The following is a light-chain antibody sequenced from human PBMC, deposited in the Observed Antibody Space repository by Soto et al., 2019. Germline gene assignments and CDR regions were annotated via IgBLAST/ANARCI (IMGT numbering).Light chain of an antibody. V-gene: IGLV2-8*01. CDR3: SSYAGSPSV. CDR2: EVS. CDR1: SSDVGGYNY. Sequence: QSALTQPPSASGSPGQSVTISCTGTSSDVGGYNYVSWYQQHPGKAPKLMIYEVSKRPSGVPDRFSGSKSGNTASLTVSGLQAEDEDDYYCSSYAGSPSVFGGGTKLTVL. J-gene: IGLJ2*01.